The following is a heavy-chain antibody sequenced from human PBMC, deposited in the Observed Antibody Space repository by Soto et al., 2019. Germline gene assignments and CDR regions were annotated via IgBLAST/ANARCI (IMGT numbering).Heavy chain of an antibody. V-gene: IGHV3-30*18. J-gene: IGHJ6*02. D-gene: IGHD3-10*01. CDR2: ISYDGSNK. Sequence: GGSLRLSCAASGFTFSSYGMHWVRQAPGKGLEWVAVISYDGSNKYYADSVKGRFTISRDNSKNTLYLQMNSLRAEDTAVYYCAKSVWFGELSRLDYYYYGMDVWGQGTTVTVSS. CDR3: AKSVWFGELSRLDYYYYGMDV. CDR1: GFTFSSYG.